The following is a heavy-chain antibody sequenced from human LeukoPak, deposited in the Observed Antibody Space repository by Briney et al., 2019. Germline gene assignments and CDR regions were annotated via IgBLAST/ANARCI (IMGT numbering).Heavy chain of an antibody. Sequence: SETLSLTCTVSGGSISSYSWSWIRQPPGKGLEWIGYIYYYGSTNYNPSLKSRVTISVDTSKNQFSLKLSSVTAADTAVYYCAGFIEVAGTPDYWGQGTLVTVSS. J-gene: IGHJ4*02. CDR1: GGSISSYS. D-gene: IGHD6-19*01. CDR3: AGFIEVAGTPDY. V-gene: IGHV4-59*01. CDR2: IYYYGST.